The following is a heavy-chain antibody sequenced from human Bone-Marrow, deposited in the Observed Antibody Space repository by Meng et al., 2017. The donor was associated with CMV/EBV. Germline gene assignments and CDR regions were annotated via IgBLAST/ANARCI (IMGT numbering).Heavy chain of an antibody. CDR1: SSSGDYY. CDR2: IYYSGST. J-gene: IGHJ5*02. D-gene: IGHD2-2*02. V-gene: IGHV4-30-4*08. Sequence: SSSGDYYWSWIRQPPGKGLEWIGYIYYSGSTYYNPSLKSRVTISVDTSKNQFSLKLSSVTAADTAVYYCARLVVPAAIRGNNWFDPWGQGTLVTVSS. CDR3: ARLVVPAAIRGNNWFDP.